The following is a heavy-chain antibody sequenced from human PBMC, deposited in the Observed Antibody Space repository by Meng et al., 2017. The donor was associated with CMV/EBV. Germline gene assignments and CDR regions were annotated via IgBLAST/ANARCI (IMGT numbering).Heavy chain of an antibody. V-gene: IGHV4-34*01. CDR1: GGSFSGYY. Sequence: SETLSLTCAVYGGSFSGYYWSWIRQPPGKGLEWIGEINHSGSTNYNPSLKSRVTISVDTSKNQFSLKLSSVTAADTAVYYCARRILYCAFWSGHQVSGMDVWGQGTTVTVSS. CDR3: ARRILYCAFWSGHQVSGMDV. D-gene: IGHD3-3*01. J-gene: IGHJ6*02. CDR2: INHSGST.